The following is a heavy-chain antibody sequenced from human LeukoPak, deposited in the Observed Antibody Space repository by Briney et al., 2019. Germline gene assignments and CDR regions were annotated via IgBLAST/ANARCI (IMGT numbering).Heavy chain of an antibody. Sequence: SQTLSLTCAVSGGSISSGGYSWSSIRQPPGKGLEWIGYIYHSGSTYYNPSLKSRVTISVDRSKNQFSLKLSSVTAADTAVYYCARVRGYSYGAYFDYWGQGTLVTVSS. CDR1: GGSISSGGYS. J-gene: IGHJ4*02. V-gene: IGHV4-30-2*01. CDR3: ARVRGYSYGAYFDY. CDR2: IYHSGST. D-gene: IGHD5-18*01.